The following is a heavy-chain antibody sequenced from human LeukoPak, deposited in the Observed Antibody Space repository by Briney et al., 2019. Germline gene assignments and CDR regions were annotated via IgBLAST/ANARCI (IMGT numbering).Heavy chain of an antibody. Sequence: SVKVSCKASGGTFSSYAISWVRQAPGQGLEWMGRIIPILGIANYAQKFQGRVTITADKSTSTAYMEVSSLRSEDTAVYYCARDRGREFDAFDIWGQGTMVTVSS. CDR2: IIPILGIA. J-gene: IGHJ3*02. CDR3: ARDRGREFDAFDI. V-gene: IGHV1-69*04. D-gene: IGHD3-10*01. CDR1: GGTFSSYA.